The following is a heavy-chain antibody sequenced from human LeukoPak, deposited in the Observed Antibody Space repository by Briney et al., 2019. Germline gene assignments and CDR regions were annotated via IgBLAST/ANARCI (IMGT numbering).Heavy chain of an antibody. CDR3: ARSEWEHSSSWYVPPFDY. CDR1: GFTFSSYA. D-gene: IGHD6-13*01. V-gene: IGHV3-33*08. Sequence: LAGGSLRLSCAASGFTFSSYAMHWVRQAPGKGLEWVAVIWYDGSNKYYADSVKGRFTISRDNSKNTLYLQMNSLRAEDTAVYYCARSEWEHSSSWYVPPFDYWGQGTLVTVSS. J-gene: IGHJ4*02. CDR2: IWYDGSNK.